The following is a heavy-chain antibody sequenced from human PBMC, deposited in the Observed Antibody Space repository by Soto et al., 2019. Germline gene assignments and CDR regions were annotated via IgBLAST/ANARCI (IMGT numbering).Heavy chain of an antibody. CDR3: ARVDTSMGYWYFDL. D-gene: IGHD5-18*01. Sequence: QVQLQESDPGLVKPSGTLSLTCAVSGGSISSSNWWSWVRQPPGKGLEWIGEIYHSGSTNYNPSLKSRLTMSVDKSKNQFSLKLSSVPAADTAVYYSARVDTSMGYWYFDLWGRGTLGTVSS. CDR1: GGSISSSNW. V-gene: IGHV4-4*02. J-gene: IGHJ2*01. CDR2: IYHSGST.